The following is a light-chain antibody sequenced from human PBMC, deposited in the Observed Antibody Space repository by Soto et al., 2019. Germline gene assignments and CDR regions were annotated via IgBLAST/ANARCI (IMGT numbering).Light chain of an antibody. CDR3: MQALKPPWT. J-gene: IGKJ1*01. CDR1: QSLLHSNGYNY. V-gene: IGKV2-28*01. CDR2: LGS. Sequence: DIVMTQSPLSLPVTPGEPASISCRSSQSLLHSNGYNYLDWYLQKPGQSPQLLIYLGSNRASGVHERFSGSGSGIDFTLNINRVEAEDVGVYYFMQALKPPWTFGQRTKAEIK.